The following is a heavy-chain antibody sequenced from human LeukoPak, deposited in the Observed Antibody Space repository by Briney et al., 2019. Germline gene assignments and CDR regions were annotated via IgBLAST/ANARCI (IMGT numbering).Heavy chain of an antibody. V-gene: IGHV3-9*01. CDR1: GFTFDDYA. CDR2: INWNSDSI. Sequence: CRSLRLSCAVSGFTFDDYAMRWVRQVPGKGLEWVSGINWNSDSIGYADSVKGRFTTSRDNAKNSLYLQMNSLRAEDTAFYYCAINGGGDSGYGNFDYWGQGTLVTVSS. D-gene: IGHD5-12*01. J-gene: IGHJ4*02. CDR3: AINGGGDSGYGNFDY.